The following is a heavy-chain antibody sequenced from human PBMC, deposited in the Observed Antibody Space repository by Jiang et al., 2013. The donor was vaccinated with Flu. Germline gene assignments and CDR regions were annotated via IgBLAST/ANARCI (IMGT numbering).Heavy chain of an antibody. Sequence: GSGLVKPSGTLSLTCAVSGGSISSSNWWSWVRQPPGKGLEWIGEIYHSGSTNYNPSLKSRVTISVDKSKNQFSLKLSSVTAADTAVYYCARDLRTGSITMLRGAKYYYYGMDVWGQGTTVTVSS. CDR2: IYHSGST. D-gene: IGHD3-10*01. J-gene: IGHJ6*02. V-gene: IGHV4-4*02. CDR3: ARDLRTGSITMLRGAKYYYYGMDV. CDR1: GGSISSSNW.